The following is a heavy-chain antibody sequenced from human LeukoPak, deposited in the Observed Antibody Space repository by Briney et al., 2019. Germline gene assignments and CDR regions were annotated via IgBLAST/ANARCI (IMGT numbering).Heavy chain of an antibody. Sequence: PSETLSLTCAVSGGSISSSNWWSWVRQPPGKGLEWIGEIYHSGSTNYNPSLKSRVTISVDKSKNQFSLKLSSVTAADTAVYYCAIRRSYYGSGSYYPNAFDIWGQGTMVTVSS. V-gene: IGHV4-4*02. D-gene: IGHD3-10*01. CDR3: AIRRSYYGSGSYYPNAFDI. CDR1: GGSISSSNW. CDR2: IYHSGST. J-gene: IGHJ3*02.